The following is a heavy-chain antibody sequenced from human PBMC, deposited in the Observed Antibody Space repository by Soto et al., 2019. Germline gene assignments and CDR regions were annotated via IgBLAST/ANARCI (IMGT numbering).Heavy chain of an antibody. D-gene: IGHD2-15*01. CDR3: ARDLCSGGSCYFDY. CDR1: GFTVSSNY. CDR2: IYSGGST. V-gene: IGHV3-66*01. J-gene: IGHJ4*02. Sequence: PGGSLRLSCAASGFTVSSNYMSWVRQAPGKGLEWVSVIYSGGSTYYADSVKGRFTISRDNSKNTLYLQMNSLRAEDTAVYYCARDLCSGGSCYFDYWGQGTLVTVSS.